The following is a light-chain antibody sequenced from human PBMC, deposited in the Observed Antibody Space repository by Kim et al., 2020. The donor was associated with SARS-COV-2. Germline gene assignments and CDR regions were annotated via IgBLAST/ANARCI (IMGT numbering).Light chain of an antibody. CDR1: QSISSY. CDR2: AAS. CDR3: QQSYSTPRT. Sequence: GERVTITCRASQSISSYLNWYQQKPGKAHKLLIYAASSLQSGVPSRFSGSGSGTDFTLTISSLQPEDFATYYCQQSYSTPRTFGQGTKVDIK. J-gene: IGKJ1*01. V-gene: IGKV1-39*01.